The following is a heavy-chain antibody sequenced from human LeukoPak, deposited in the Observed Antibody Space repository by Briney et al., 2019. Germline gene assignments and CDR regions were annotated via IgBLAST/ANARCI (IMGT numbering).Heavy chain of an antibody. V-gene: IGHV4-61*02. CDR1: GGSISSGSYY. CDR3: AREGGYSYGDAPLHFDY. J-gene: IGHJ4*02. D-gene: IGHD5-18*01. Sequence: SETLSLTCTVSGGSISSGSYYWSWIRQPAGEGLEWIGRISSFGDTNFNPSLKSRVTISIDTSRNQFSLKLSSVTAPDTAVYYCAREGGYSYGDAPLHFDYWGQGTLVTVSS. CDR2: ISSFGDT.